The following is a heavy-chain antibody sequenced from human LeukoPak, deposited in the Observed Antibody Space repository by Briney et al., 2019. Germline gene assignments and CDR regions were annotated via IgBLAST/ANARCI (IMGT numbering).Heavy chain of an antibody. J-gene: IGHJ4*02. CDR3: AKDLRFDDGGYFDY. CDR2: ISGSGGST. CDR1: GFTFSSYA. Sequence: GGSLRLXCAASGFTFSSYAMSWVRQAPGKGLEWVSAISGSGGSTYYADSVKGRFTISRDNSKNTLYLQMNSLRAEDMAVYYCAKDLRFDDGGYFDYWGQGTLATVSS. V-gene: IGHV3-23*01. D-gene: IGHD3-16*01.